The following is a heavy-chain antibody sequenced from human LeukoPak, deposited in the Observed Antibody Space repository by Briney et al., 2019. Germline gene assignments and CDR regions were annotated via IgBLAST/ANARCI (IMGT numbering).Heavy chain of an antibody. CDR1: GFDFGTYS. D-gene: IGHD2-15*01. CDR3: ARDPGYCTGGRCPNWFFDL. J-gene: IGHJ2*01. Sequence: PGGSLRLSCAASGFDFGTYSMHWVRQAPGKGLEWVAIISYDGSHKYYADSVKGRFTISRDNSRNTLYLQMNSLRADETAVYYCARDPGYCTGGRCPNWFFDLWGRGTLVIVSS. CDR2: ISYDGSHK. V-gene: IGHV3-30*04.